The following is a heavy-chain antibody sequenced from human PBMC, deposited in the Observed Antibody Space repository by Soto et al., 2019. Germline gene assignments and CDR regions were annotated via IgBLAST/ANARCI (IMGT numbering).Heavy chain of an antibody. V-gene: IGHV1-18*01. Sequence: ASVKVSCKASGYTFTSYGISWVRQAPGQGLEWMGWISADNGNTNYAQKLQGRVTMTTDTSTSTAYMELSSLRSEDTAVYYCVGGSHIFDYWGQGTLVTVSS. CDR1: GYTFTSYG. J-gene: IGHJ4*02. CDR2: ISADNGNT. CDR3: VGGSHIFDY. D-gene: IGHD1-26*01.